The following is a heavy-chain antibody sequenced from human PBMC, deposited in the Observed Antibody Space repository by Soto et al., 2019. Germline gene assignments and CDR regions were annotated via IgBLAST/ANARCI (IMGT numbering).Heavy chain of an antibody. V-gene: IGHV4-34*12. Sequence: SETLSLTCAVYGGSFSGYYWSWIRQPPGKGLEWIGEIIHSGSTNYNPSLKSRVTISVDTSKNQFSLKLSAVTAADTAVYYCARGWPLLRSLECQYRPKWGPYYYYGMDVWGQGTTVTVSS. CDR1: GGSFSGYY. J-gene: IGHJ6*02. CDR2: IIHSGST. D-gene: IGHD3-3*01. CDR3: ARGWPLLRSLECQYRPKWGPYYYYGMDV.